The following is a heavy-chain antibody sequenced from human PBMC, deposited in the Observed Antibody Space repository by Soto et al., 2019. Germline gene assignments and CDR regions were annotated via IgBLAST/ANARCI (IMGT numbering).Heavy chain of an antibody. CDR3: AFFFKQKTAYEMFARSRHS. Sequence: WTWIRKPPGKGLEWIGYIYYTGRTDYSPSLKGRVTMSIDSSKNKFSLRLDSVTAADTAMYFCAFFFKQKTAYEMFARSRHS. J-gene: IGHJ5*01. V-gene: IGHV4-59*01. CDR2: IYYTGRT. D-gene: IGHD3-10*02.